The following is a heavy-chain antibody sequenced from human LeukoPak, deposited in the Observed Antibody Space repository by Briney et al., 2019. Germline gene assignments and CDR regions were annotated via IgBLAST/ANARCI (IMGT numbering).Heavy chain of an antibody. CDR1: GFTVTTDH. J-gene: IGHJ4*02. V-gene: IGHV3-53*01. Sequence: GGSLRLSCAASGFTVTTDHMSWVRQAPGKGLEWVSVIYSGGSTNHADSVKGRFTISRDISKNTVHLQMNSLRAEDTAVYYCARVWEPSFDYWGQGTLVTVSS. D-gene: IGHD1-14*01. CDR3: ARVWEPSFDY. CDR2: IYSGGST.